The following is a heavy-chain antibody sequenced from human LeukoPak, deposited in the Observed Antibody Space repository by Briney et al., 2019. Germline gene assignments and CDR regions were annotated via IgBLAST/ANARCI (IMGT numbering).Heavy chain of an antibody. CDR3: ARAQLWRPPHFDY. CDR1: GGSFSGYY. J-gene: IGHJ4*02. CDR2: INHSGST. D-gene: IGHD5-18*01. Sequence: SETLSLTCAVYGGSFSGYYWSWIRQPPGKGLEWIGEINHSGSTNYNPSLKSRVTISVDTSKNQFSLKLSSVTAADTAVYYCARAQLWRPPHFDYWGQGTLVTVSS. V-gene: IGHV4-34*01.